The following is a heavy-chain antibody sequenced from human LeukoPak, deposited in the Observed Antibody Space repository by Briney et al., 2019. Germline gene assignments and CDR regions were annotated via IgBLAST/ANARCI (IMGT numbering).Heavy chain of an antibody. Sequence: ASVKVSCTASGYTFTSYAIHWVRQAPGQRLEWMGWINAGNGNTKYSQEFQGRVTITRDTSASTAYMELSSLRSEDMAVYYCARTRDYGGNWGFDYWGQGTLVPVSS. CDR2: INAGNGNT. D-gene: IGHD4-23*01. V-gene: IGHV1-3*03. CDR3: ARTRDYGGNWGFDY. CDR1: GYTFTSYA. J-gene: IGHJ4*02.